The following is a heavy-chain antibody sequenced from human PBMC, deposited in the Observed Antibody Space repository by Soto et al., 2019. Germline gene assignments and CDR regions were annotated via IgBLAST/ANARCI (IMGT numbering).Heavy chain of an antibody. CDR1: GFTFSSYW. Sequence: EVQLVESGGGLVQPGGSLRLSCAASGFTFSSYWMHWVRQAPGKGLVWVSRINSDGSYTGYADSVKGRFTISRDNAKSTLYLQKSSLRAEDTALYYCASLYGSGSDRAFDYWGQGTLVTVSS. CDR2: INSDGSYT. D-gene: IGHD3-10*01. CDR3: ASLYGSGSDRAFDY. J-gene: IGHJ4*02. V-gene: IGHV3-74*01.